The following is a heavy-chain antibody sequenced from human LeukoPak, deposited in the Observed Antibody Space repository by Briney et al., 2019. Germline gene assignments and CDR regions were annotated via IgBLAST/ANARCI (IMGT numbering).Heavy chain of an antibody. J-gene: IGHJ3*02. Sequence: PSETLSLTCTVSGGSISSYYWSWIRQPPGKGLEWIGYIYYSGSTNYKSSLKSRVTISVDTSKNQFSLNLSSVTAADTAVYYCAVIYCGGDCYTIHYAFDIWGQGTMVTVSS. CDR3: AVIYCGGDCYTIHYAFDI. D-gene: IGHD2-21*02. CDR1: GGSISSYY. V-gene: IGHV4-59*12. CDR2: IYYSGST.